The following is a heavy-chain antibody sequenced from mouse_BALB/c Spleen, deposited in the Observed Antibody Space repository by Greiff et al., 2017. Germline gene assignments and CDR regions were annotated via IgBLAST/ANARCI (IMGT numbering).Heavy chain of an antibody. CDR3: ARHPTTATDY. CDR2: ISSGGSYT. J-gene: IGHJ2*01. D-gene: IGHD1-2*01. CDR1: GFTFSSYG. Sequence: EVQRVESGGDLVKPGGSLKLSCAASGFTFSSYGMSWVRQTPDKRLEWVATISSGGSYTYYPDSVKGRFTISRDNAKNTLYLQMSSLKSEDTAMYYCARHPTTATDYWGQGTTLTVSS. V-gene: IGHV5-6*01.